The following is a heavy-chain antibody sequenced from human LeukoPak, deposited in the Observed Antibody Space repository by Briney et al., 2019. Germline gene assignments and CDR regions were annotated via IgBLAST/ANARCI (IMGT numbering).Heavy chain of an antibody. CDR2: TYSNGRT. V-gene: IGHV3-53*01. CDR3: ARVLGIAALDV. Sequence: GGSLRLSCAASGFTVSSNYMSWVRQAPGKGLEWVSVTYSNGRTYHADSVKGRFTISRDISKNTLYLQMNSLRAEDTAVYYCARVLGIAALDVWGKGTTVTVSS. CDR1: GFTVSSNY. D-gene: IGHD6-13*01. J-gene: IGHJ6*04.